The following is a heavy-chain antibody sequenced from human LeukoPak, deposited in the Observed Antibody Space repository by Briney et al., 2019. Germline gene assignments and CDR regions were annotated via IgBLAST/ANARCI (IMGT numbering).Heavy chain of an antibody. V-gene: IGHV4-59*08. CDR2: IYYSGST. D-gene: IGHD6-13*01. Sequence: SETLSLTCTVSGGSISSYYWSWIRQPPGKGLEWIGYIYYSGSTNYNPSLKSRVTISVDTSKNQFSLKLSSVTAADTAVYYCARHDGSSWYVAFGYWGQGTLVTVSS. J-gene: IGHJ4*02. CDR1: GGSISSYY. CDR3: ARHDGSSWYVAFGY.